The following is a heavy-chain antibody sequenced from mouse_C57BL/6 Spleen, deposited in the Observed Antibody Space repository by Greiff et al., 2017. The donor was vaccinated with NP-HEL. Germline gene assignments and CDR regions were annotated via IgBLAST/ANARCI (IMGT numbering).Heavy chain of an antibody. Sequence: VKLMESGPGLVAPSQSLSITCTVSGFSLTSYAISWVRQPPGKGLEWLGVIWTGGGTNYNSALKSRLSISKDNSKSQVFLKMNSLQTDDTARYYCARNLYSNYDGAMDYWGQGTSVTVSS. CDR1: GFSLTSYA. V-gene: IGHV2-9-1*01. CDR3: ARNLYSNYDGAMDY. D-gene: IGHD2-5*01. J-gene: IGHJ4*01. CDR2: IWTGGGT.